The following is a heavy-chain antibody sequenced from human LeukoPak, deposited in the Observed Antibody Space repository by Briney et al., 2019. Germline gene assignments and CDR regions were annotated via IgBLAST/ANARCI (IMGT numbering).Heavy chain of an antibody. CDR1: GGTFSSYA. J-gene: IGHJ3*02. CDR3: ARDYYDSSGAPRPAFDI. CDR2: LIPILGTA. V-gene: IGHV1-69*13. Sequence: ASVKVSSMASGGTFSSYAIRWVRQAPGQGLECMGGLIPILGTANYAQKLQGRVTITADESTSTAYMEPSSLRSEDTAVYYCARDYYDSSGAPRPAFDIWGQGTMVTVSS. D-gene: IGHD3-22*01.